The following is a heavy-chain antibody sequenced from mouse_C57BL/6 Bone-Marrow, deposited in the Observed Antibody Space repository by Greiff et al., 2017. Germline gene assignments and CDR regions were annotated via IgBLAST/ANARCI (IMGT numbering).Heavy chain of an antibody. CDR3: ARRPLTAFDD. Sequence: EVQGVESGGDLVKPGGSLKLSCAASGFTFSSYGMSWVRQTPDKRLEWVATISSGGSYTYYPDSVKGRFTISRDNAKNTLYLQMSSLKSEDTAMYYCARRPLTAFDDWGQGTTLTVSS. CDR1: GFTFSSYG. J-gene: IGHJ2*01. V-gene: IGHV5-6*01. CDR2: ISSGGSYT. D-gene: IGHD4-1*01.